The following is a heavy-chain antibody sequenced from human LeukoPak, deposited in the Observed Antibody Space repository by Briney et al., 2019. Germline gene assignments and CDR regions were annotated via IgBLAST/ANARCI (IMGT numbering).Heavy chain of an antibody. CDR1: GFTFSSYS. CDR3: ARARLGYCSSTSCLNNNWFDP. V-gene: IGHV3-21*01. J-gene: IGHJ5*02. CDR2: ISSSSYI. D-gene: IGHD2-2*01. Sequence: KPGGSLRLSCAASGFTFSSYSMNWVRQAPGKGLEWVSSISSSSYIYYADSVKGRFTISRDNAKNSLYLQMNSLRAEDTAVYYCARARLGYCSSTSCLNNNWFDPWGQGTLVTVSS.